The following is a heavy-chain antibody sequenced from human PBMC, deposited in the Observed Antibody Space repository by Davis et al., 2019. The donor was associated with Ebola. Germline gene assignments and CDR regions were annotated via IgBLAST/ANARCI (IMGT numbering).Heavy chain of an antibody. Sequence: ASVKVSCKASGYTFSTYAISWVRQAPGQGLEWMGRIYVNNGNTNYAQNLQGRVTMTTDTSTSTAYMELRSLRSDDTAVYYCARHPVGWYSGAFWYWGQGTPVTVSS. CDR1: GYTFSTYA. CDR3: ARHPVGWYSGAFWY. CDR2: IYVNNGNT. D-gene: IGHD6-19*01. V-gene: IGHV1-18*01. J-gene: IGHJ4*02.